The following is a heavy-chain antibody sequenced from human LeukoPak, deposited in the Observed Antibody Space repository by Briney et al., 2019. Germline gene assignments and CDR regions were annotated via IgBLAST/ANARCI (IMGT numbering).Heavy chain of an antibody. CDR2: ISSSSSYI. CDR1: GFTFSSYS. D-gene: IGHD3-10*01. Sequence: PGGSLRLSCAASGFTFSSYSMNWVRQAPGKGLEWVSSISSSSSYIYYADSVKGRFTISRDNAKNSLYLQMNSLRAEDTAVYYCARVRGTIFHGSGSYYPPYYYYYYMDVWGKGTTVTISS. J-gene: IGHJ6*03. V-gene: IGHV3-21*01. CDR3: ARVRGTIFHGSGSYYPPYYYYYYMDV.